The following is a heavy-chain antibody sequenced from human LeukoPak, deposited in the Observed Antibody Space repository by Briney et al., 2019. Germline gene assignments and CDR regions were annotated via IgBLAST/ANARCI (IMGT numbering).Heavy chain of an antibody. CDR1: GFTFSSYG. J-gene: IGHJ4*02. Sequence: GGSLRLSCAASGFTFSSYGMHWVRQAPGKGLEWVAVISYDGSNKYYADSVKGRFTISRDNSKNTLYLQMNSLRAEDTAEYYCAKSSSGWSYFDYWGQGTLVTVSS. CDR3: AKSSSGWSYFDY. D-gene: IGHD6-19*01. CDR2: ISYDGSNK. V-gene: IGHV3-30*18.